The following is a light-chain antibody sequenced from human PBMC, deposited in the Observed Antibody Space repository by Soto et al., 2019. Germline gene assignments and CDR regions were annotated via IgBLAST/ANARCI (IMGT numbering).Light chain of an antibody. V-gene: IGKV3-15*01. J-gene: IGKJ2*01. CDR1: HSLDSN. CDR3: QQYSNWPPYT. CDR2: DTS. Sequence: ETVLTQSPVTLSVSPGESATLSCRASHSLDSNLAWYQQKPGQAPRLIIYDTSTRATGIPARFSGAGSGTEFTLTISSLQSEDLAVYYCQQYSNWPPYTFGQGTRLEIK.